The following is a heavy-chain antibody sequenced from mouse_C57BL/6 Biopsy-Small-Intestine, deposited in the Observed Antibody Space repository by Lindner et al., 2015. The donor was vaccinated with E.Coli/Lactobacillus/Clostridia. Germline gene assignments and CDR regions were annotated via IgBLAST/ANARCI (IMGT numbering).Heavy chain of an antibody. CDR1: GYAFTDYL. D-gene: IGHD4-1*01. V-gene: IGHV1-54*01. Sequence: VQLQESGAELVRPGTSVKVSCKASGYAFTDYLIEWVKQRPRQGLEWIGVINPGSGGTSCNEKFKDKATLTADKSSSTAYMKLSGLTSEDSAVYFCARRGTGTFFDYWGQGTTLTVSS. CDR3: ARRGTGTFFDY. CDR2: INPGSGGT. J-gene: IGHJ2*01.